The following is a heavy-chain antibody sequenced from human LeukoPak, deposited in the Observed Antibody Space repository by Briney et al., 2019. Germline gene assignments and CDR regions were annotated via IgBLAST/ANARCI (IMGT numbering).Heavy chain of an antibody. CDR3: GREVSGIAAFDY. V-gene: IGHV6-1*01. Sequence: SQTLSLTCAISGDSVSNNRGYWNWFRQSPSRGLEWLGRTYYRSKSLNDYALSVKSRIIIRPDTSKNQFSLQLISVTPEDTAVYYCGREVSGIAAFDYWGQGTLVTVSS. CDR1: GDSVSNNRGY. J-gene: IGHJ4*02. D-gene: IGHD6-13*01. CDR2: TYYRSKSLN.